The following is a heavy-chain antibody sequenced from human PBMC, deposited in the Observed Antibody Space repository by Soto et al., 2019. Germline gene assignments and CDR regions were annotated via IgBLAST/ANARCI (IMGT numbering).Heavy chain of an antibody. CDR3: ARDHKYSSSPLSWFDP. CDR2: IYYSGST. V-gene: IGHV4-31*03. CDR1: GGSISSGGYY. J-gene: IGHJ5*02. D-gene: IGHD6-6*01. Sequence: QVQLQESGPGLVKPSQTLSLTCTVSGGSISSGGYYWSWIRQHPGKGLEWIGYIYYSGSTYYNPSLKSRVTISVDTSKNQFSLKLSSVTAADTAVYYCARDHKYSSSPLSWFDPWGQGTQVTVSS.